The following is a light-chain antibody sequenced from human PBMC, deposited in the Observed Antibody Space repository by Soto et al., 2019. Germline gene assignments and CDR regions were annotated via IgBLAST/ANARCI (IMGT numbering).Light chain of an antibody. V-gene: IGKV1-5*03. J-gene: IGKJ1*01. Sequence: DIQMTQSPSTLSASVGDRVTITCRASQSISSWLAWHQQGPGTAPKVLIYEATSLETGVPSRFSGSGSGTEFTLTISSLHPDDFATYYCQQYNSFPWTFGQGTKVEIK. CDR3: QQYNSFPWT. CDR1: QSISSW. CDR2: EAT.